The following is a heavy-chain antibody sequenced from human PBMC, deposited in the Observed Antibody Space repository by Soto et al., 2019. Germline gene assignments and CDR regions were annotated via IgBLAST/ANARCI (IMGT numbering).Heavy chain of an antibody. D-gene: IGHD2-2*01. CDR1: GGTFSSYT. Sequence: QVQLVQSGAEVKKPGSSVKVSCKASGGTFSSYTISWVRQAPGQGLEWMGRIIPILGIANYAQKFQGRVTITADKSTSTAYMELSSLRSEDTAVYYCARDPHIVVVPAAAKQGYYYYYGMDVWGQGTTVTVSS. J-gene: IGHJ6*02. CDR3: ARDPHIVVVPAAAKQGYYYYYGMDV. V-gene: IGHV1-69*08. CDR2: IIPILGIA.